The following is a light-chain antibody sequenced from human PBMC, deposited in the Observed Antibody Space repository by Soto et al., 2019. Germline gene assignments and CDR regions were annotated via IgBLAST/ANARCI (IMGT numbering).Light chain of an antibody. J-gene: IGKJ2*01. CDR2: GAS. CDR3: QQYDEWPPSYT. CDR1: HSVSDN. Sequence: EIMMTQSPATLSVSPGERATLSCRASHSVSDNLAWYQQKPGQAPRLIIYGASTRATGIPARISGSGSGTEFTLTISSLQSEDFAVYYCQQYDEWPPSYTFGQGTKLEIK. V-gene: IGKV3-15*01.